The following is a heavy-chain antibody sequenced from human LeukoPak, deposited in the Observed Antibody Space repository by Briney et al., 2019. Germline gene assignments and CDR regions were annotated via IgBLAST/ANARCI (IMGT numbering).Heavy chain of an antibody. CDR2: IYTSGST. J-gene: IGHJ4*02. CDR3: ARDKIVGATYFDY. Sequence: SETLSLTCTVSGGSISSGSYYWSWIRQPAGKGLEWIGRIYTSGSTNYNPSLKSRVTISVDTSKNQFSLKLSSVTAEDTAVYYCARDKIVGATYFDYWGQGTLVTVSS. D-gene: IGHD1-26*01. CDR1: GGSISSGSYY. V-gene: IGHV4-61*02.